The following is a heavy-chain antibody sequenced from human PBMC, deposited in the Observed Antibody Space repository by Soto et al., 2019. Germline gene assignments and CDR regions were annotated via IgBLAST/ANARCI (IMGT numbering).Heavy chain of an antibody. V-gene: IGHV3-30-3*01. J-gene: IGHJ6*02. CDR3: ARAIQLWLQDYGMDV. CDR1: GFTFSSYA. Sequence: GGSLRLSCAASGFTFSSYAMHWVRQAPGKGLEWVAVISYDGSNKYYADSVKGRFTISRDNSKNTLYLQMNSLRAEDTAVYYCARAIQLWLQDYGMDVWGQGTTVTVSS. D-gene: IGHD5-18*01. CDR2: ISYDGSNK.